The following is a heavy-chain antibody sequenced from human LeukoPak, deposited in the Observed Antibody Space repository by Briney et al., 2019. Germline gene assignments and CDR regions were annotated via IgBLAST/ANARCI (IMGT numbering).Heavy chain of an antibody. J-gene: IGHJ2*01. CDR3: ARDVGYSSSWSHRNWYFDL. CDR1: GDSVSSNSAA. Sequence: SQTLSLTCAISGDSVSSNSAAWNWIRQSPSRGLEWLGRTYYRSKWYNDYAESVKSRITINPDTSKNQFSLKLSSVTAADTAVYYCARDVGYSSSWSHRNWYFDLWGRGTLVTVSS. D-gene: IGHD6-13*01. V-gene: IGHV6-1*01. CDR2: TYYRSKWYN.